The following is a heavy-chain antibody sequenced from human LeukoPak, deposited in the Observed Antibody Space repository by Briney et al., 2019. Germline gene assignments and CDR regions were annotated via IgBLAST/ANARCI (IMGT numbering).Heavy chain of an antibody. CDR3: ATGPLDWRPYYFYY. V-gene: IGHV1-18*04. D-gene: IGHD3-9*01. Sequence: ASVKVSCKASGYTFTGYFIHWVRQAPGQGLEWMGWISAYNGNTNYAQNLQGRLTMTTDTSTSTAYMELRSLRSDDTAVFYCATGPLDWRPYYFYYWGQGTLVTVSS. J-gene: IGHJ4*02. CDR1: GYTFTGYF. CDR2: ISAYNGNT.